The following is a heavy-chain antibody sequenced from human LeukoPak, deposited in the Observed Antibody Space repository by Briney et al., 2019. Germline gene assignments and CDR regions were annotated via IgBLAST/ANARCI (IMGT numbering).Heavy chain of an antibody. V-gene: IGHV1-18*01. Sequence: ASVKVSCKASGYTFTSYDINWVRQATGQGLEWMGWISAYNGNTNYAQKLRGRVTMTTDTSTSTAYMELRSLRSDDTAVYYCARDLSYYDSSGYYGGFWGQGTMVTVSS. J-gene: IGHJ3*01. D-gene: IGHD3-22*01. CDR3: ARDLSYYDSSGYYGGF. CDR1: GYTFTSYD. CDR2: ISAYNGNT.